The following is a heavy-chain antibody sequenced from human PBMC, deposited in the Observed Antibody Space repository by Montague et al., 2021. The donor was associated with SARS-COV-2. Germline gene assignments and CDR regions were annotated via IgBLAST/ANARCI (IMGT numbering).Heavy chain of an antibody. CDR2: VIHCGKT. Sequence: SETLSLTCAVYGSSFSGYHWIWIRHSPGRGLEWIGEVIHCGKTSYNSTLQRQITMSVDTYRPQFSLCLSSVTAADTDVSFCANGSHICDTLGLRTGWFDPWGQGTLVTVSS. J-gene: IGHJ5*01. D-gene: IGHD7-27*01. CDR1: GSSFSGYH. CDR3: ANGSHICDTLGLRTGWFDP. V-gene: IGHV4-34*10.